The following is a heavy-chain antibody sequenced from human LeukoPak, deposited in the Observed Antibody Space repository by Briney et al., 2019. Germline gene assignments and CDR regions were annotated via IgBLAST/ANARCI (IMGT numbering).Heavy chain of an antibody. CDR1: GYIFRNYG. D-gene: IGHD1-26*01. J-gene: IGHJ4*02. Sequence: PGRSLRLSCAASGYIFRNYGMHWVRQAPGKGLEWLAVVNFDGRNKYYADSVKGRFTISRDDSKNTLYLQMNRLRPEDTGIYYCEKWEGNSEYYLDYWGQGTLVTVSS. CDR3: EKWEGNSEYYLDY. V-gene: IGHV3-33*06. CDR2: VNFDGRNK.